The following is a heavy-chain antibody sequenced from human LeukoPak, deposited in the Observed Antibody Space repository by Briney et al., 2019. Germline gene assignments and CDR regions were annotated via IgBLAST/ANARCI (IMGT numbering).Heavy chain of an antibody. CDR1: GYTFTGYY. D-gene: IGHD6-19*01. Sequence: ASVKVSCKASGYTFTGYYMNWVRQAPGQGLEWMGWMNPDSGGTNYAQKFQCRVTMTRDTSISTAYMDLSRLRSDDTAVYYCARGAPNSSGFRLVDNWGQGTLVTVSS. J-gene: IGHJ4*02. CDR2: MNPDSGGT. V-gene: IGHV1-2*02. CDR3: ARGAPNSSGFRLVDN.